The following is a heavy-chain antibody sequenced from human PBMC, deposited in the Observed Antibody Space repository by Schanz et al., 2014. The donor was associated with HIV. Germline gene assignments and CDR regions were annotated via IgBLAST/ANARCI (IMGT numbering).Heavy chain of an antibody. D-gene: IGHD4-17*01. CDR3: VRLMSSDYDFYHYGMDV. CDR1: GFTFDDYG. V-gene: IGHV3-20*04. J-gene: IGHJ6*02. CDR2: INWNGGST. Sequence: EVQLVESGGGVVRPGGSLRLSCAASGFTFDDYGMSWVRQTPGKGLEWVSGINWNGGSTGYADSVKGRFTISRDNAKNTLYLQMNSLRAEDTAVYYCVRLMSSDYDFYHYGMDVWGQGTPVTVSS.